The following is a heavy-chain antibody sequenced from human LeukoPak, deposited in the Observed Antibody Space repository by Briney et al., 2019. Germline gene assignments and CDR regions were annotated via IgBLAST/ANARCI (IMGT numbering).Heavy chain of an antibody. J-gene: IGHJ4*02. D-gene: IGHD3-3*01. CDR2: ISSSSSTI. Sequence: PGGSLRLSCAASGFTFSSYSMNWVRQAPGKGLEWVSYISSSSSTIYYADSVKGRFTISRDNAKNSLYLQMNSLRAEDTAVYYCAKDRNTYYDFWSGYPGPYWGQGTLVTVSS. V-gene: IGHV3-48*01. CDR1: GFTFSSYS. CDR3: AKDRNTYYDFWSGYPGPY.